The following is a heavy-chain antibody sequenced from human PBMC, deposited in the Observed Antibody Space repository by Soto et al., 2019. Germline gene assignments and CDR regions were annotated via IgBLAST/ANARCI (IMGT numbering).Heavy chain of an antibody. CDR3: ARDLGRYFDWLLYGDYYYGMDV. J-gene: IGHJ6*02. Sequence: ASVKVSCKASGGTFSSYAISWVRQAPGQGLEWMGGIIPIFGTANYAQKFQGRVTITADESTSTAYMELSSLRSEGTAVYYCARDLGRYFDWLLYGDYYYGMDVWGQGTTVTVSS. CDR2: IIPIFGTA. D-gene: IGHD3-9*01. V-gene: IGHV1-69*13. CDR1: GGTFSSYA.